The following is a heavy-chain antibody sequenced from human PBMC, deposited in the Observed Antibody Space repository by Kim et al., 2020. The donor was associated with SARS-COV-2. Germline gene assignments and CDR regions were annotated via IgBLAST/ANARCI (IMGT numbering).Heavy chain of an antibody. Sequence: YADSVKGRFTISRDNSKNTLYLQMNSLRAEDTAVYYCAKAPLTILGAFDIWGQGTMVTVSS. D-gene: IGHD3-3*01. J-gene: IGHJ3*02. CDR3: AKAPLTILGAFDI. V-gene: IGHV3-30*02.